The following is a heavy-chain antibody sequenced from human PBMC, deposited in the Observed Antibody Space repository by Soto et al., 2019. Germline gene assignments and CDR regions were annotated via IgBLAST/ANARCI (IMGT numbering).Heavy chain of an antibody. CDR2: IYPGDSDT. CDR3: AIHPPTYYDIWTGYDGGFDI. J-gene: IGHJ3*02. D-gene: IGHD3-9*01. Sequence: PGESLKISCKGSGYSFTNYWIAWVRQMPGKGLEWMGIIYPGDSDTRYSPSFQGQVSISADKSISTAYLQWSSLKASDIAMYYCAIHPPTYYDIWTGYDGGFDIGGRGTVVTGSS. V-gene: IGHV5-51*01. CDR1: GYSFTNYW.